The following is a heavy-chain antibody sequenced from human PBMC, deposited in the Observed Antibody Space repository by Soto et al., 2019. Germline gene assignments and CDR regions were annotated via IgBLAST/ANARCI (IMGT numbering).Heavy chain of an antibody. CDR1: GFTFSSYW. CDR2: INSDGSST. CDR3: ARDGGELADCSSTSCYAGY. V-gene: IGHV3-74*01. Sequence: GGSLRLSCAASGFTFSSYWMHWVRQAPGKGLVWVSRINSDGSSTSYADSVKGRFTISRDNAKNTLYLQMNSLRAEDTAVYYCARDGGELADCSSTSCYAGYWGQGTLVTVSS. D-gene: IGHD2-2*01. J-gene: IGHJ4*02.